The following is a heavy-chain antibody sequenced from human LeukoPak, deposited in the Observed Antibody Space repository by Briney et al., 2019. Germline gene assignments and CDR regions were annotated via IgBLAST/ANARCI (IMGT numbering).Heavy chain of an antibody. CDR3: ARVEGCSSTSCYGWFDP. CDR2: ISAYNGNT. Sequence: GGSVKVSCKASGYTFTSYGINWVRQAPGQGLEWMGWISAYNGNTNYAQKLQGRVTMTTDTSTSTAYMELRSLRSDDTAVYYCARVEGCSSTSCYGWFDPWGQGTLVTVSS. V-gene: IGHV1-18*01. CDR1: GYTFTSYG. J-gene: IGHJ5*01. D-gene: IGHD2-2*01.